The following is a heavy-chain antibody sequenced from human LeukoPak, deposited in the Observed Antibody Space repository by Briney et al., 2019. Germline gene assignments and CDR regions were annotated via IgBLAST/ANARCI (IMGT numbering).Heavy chain of an antibody. CDR2: IYYSGNT. D-gene: IGHD2-2*01. V-gene: IGHV4-39*01. CDR1: GGSISSSNYY. J-gene: IGHJ5*02. Sequence: PSETLSLTCAVSGGSISSSNYYWGWIRQPPGQGLEWIGSIYYSGNTYYNPSLKSRVTISVDTSKNQFSLKLSSVTAADTAVYYCARGRLSIVVVPAARGWFDPWGQGTLVTVSS. CDR3: ARGRLSIVVVPAARGWFDP.